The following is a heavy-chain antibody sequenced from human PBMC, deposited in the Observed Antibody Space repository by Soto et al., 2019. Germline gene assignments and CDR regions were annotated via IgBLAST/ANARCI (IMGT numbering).Heavy chain of an antibody. CDR2: TYYTSKVYN. J-gene: IGHJ3*02. D-gene: IGHD4-4*01. V-gene: IGHV6-1*01. CDR1: GDSVSSNSTA. CDR3: ASSSYSAVRAFDI. Sequence: QVQLQQSGPGLVKPSQTLSLTCAISGDSVSSNSTAWNWITQSPSRGLEWLGRTYYTSKVYNDYSVFLKSRITITPNTSKCQFSLQLNSVTPEDTVLYYCASSSYSAVRAFDIWGQGTMVTVS.